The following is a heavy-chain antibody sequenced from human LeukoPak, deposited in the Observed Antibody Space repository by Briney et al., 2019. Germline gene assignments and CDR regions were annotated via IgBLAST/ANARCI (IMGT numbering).Heavy chain of an antibody. CDR2: INPNSGGT. V-gene: IGHV1-2*02. D-gene: IGHD4-17*01. CDR1: GYTFTGYY. Sequence: ASVKVSCKASGYTFTGYYMHWVRQAAGQGLEWMGWINPNSGGTNYAQKLQGRVTMTTDTSTSTAYMELRSLRSDDTAVYYCARDKTNYGDYGYWGQGTLVTVSS. J-gene: IGHJ4*02. CDR3: ARDKTNYGDYGY.